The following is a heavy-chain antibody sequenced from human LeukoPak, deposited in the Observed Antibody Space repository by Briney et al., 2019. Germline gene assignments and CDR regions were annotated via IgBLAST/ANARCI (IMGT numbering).Heavy chain of an antibody. D-gene: IGHD3-22*01. Sequence: SETLSLTCTVSGGSISSSSYYWGWIRQPPGKGLEWIGSIYYSGSTYYNPSLKSRVTISVDTSKNQFSLKLSSVTAADTAVYYCARGTYYYDSSAQDAFDIWGQGTMVTVSS. CDR3: ARGTYYYDSSAQDAFDI. J-gene: IGHJ3*02. CDR1: GGSISSSSYY. V-gene: IGHV4-39*07. CDR2: IYYSGST.